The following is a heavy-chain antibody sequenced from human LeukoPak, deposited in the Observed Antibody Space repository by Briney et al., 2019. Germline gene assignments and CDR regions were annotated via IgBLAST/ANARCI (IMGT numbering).Heavy chain of an antibody. CDR1: GYTYTSYY. CDR2: INPSGDST. D-gene: IGHD6-13*01. Sequence: ASVKVSCKASGYTYTSYYMHWVRQAPGQGLEWMGIINPSGDSTSYAQKFQGRVTMTRDTSTRTVYMELSSLRSQDTAVYYCARETGQQLAPFDYWGQGTLVTVSS. CDR3: ARETGQQLAPFDY. J-gene: IGHJ4*02. V-gene: IGHV1-46*01.